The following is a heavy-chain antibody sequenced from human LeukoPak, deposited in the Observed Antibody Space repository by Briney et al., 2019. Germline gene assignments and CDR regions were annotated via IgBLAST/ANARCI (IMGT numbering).Heavy chain of an antibody. D-gene: IGHD2-15*01. CDR1: GGSFSGYY. CDR2: IKYTGST. CDR3: ARLGYCSGGSCNSYFQH. J-gene: IGHJ1*01. Sequence: PSETLSLTCAVYGGSFSGYYWSWIRQSQGKGLEWIGEIKYTGSTNYNPSVKSRVTISGDTSKNQFSLHLSSVTAADTAVYYCARLGYCSGGSCNSYFQHWGQGTLVTVSS. V-gene: IGHV4-34*01.